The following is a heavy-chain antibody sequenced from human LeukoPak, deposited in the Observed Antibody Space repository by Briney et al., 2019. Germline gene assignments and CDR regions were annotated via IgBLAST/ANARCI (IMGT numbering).Heavy chain of an antibody. D-gene: IGHD4-17*01. Sequence: GGSLRLSCAASGFTFSDYYMSWIRQAPGKGLEWVSYISSSSSYTNYADSVKGRFTISRDNTKNSLYPQMNSLRAEDTALYYCARADYGDYAGYFDLWGRGTLVTVSS. CDR3: ARADYGDYAGYFDL. CDR1: GFTFSDYY. J-gene: IGHJ2*01. CDR2: ISSSSSYT. V-gene: IGHV3-11*06.